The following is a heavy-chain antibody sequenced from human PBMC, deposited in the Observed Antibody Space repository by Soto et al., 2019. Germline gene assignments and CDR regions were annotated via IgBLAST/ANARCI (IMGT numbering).Heavy chain of an antibody. CDR2: IIPIFGTA. CDR1: GVTFSSYA. V-gene: IGHV1-69*13. D-gene: IGHD3-22*01. Sequence: SVKVSCKASGVTFSSYAISWVRQAPGQGLEWMGGIIPIFGTANYAQKFQGRVTITADESTSTAYMELSSLRSEDTAVYYCASPNYYDSSGLYYFDYWGQGTLVTVSS. J-gene: IGHJ4*02. CDR3: ASPNYYDSSGLYYFDY.